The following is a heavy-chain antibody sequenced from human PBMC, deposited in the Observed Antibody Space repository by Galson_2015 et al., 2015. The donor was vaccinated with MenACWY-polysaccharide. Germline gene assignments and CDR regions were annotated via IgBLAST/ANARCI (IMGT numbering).Heavy chain of an antibody. CDR2: ISVYNGNT. Sequence: SVKVSCKASGYTFTSYGISWVRQAPGQGLEWMGWISVYNGNTKYAQNLQGRVTMTTDTSTSTAYMELRSLRSDDTAVYYCARDCLSTVTPRPGYWGQGTQVTVSS. CDR3: ARDCLSTVTPRPGY. V-gene: IGHV1-18*01. CDR1: GYTFTSYG. J-gene: IGHJ1*01. D-gene: IGHD4-17*01.